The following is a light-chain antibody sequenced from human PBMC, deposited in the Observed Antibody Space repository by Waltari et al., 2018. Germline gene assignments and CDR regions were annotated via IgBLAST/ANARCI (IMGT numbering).Light chain of an antibody. Sequence: DIQMTQSPSSLSASVGDRVNIPCRASQSISSYLNWYQQKPGKPPKLLFYSASSLQSGVPSRFSGSGSGTDFTLTISSLQPEDFATYYCQQSYSTPRTFGQGTKVEIK. CDR2: SAS. J-gene: IGKJ1*01. CDR3: QQSYSTPRT. CDR1: QSISSY. V-gene: IGKV1-39*01.